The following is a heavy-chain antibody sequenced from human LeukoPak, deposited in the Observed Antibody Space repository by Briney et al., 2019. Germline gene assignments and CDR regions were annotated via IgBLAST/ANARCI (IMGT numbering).Heavy chain of an antibody. J-gene: IGHJ4*02. CDR1: GFTFSSYA. D-gene: IGHD3-22*01. CDR2: ISSSSSYI. Sequence: GGSLRLSCAASGFTFSSYAVSWVRQAPGKGLEWVSSISSSSSYIYYADSVKGRFTISRDNAKNSLYLQMNSLRAEDTAVYYCARASGYYPPFDYWGQGTLVTVSS. CDR3: ARASGYYPPFDY. V-gene: IGHV3-21*01.